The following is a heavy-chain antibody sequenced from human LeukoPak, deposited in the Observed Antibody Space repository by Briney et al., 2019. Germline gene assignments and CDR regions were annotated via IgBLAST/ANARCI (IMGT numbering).Heavy chain of an antibody. CDR1: GGTFSSYA. V-gene: IGHV1-69*13. CDR3: ARFCSSTSCYVPPGYYYYGMDV. D-gene: IGHD2-2*01. CDR2: IIPIFGTA. J-gene: IGHJ6*02. Sequence: SVKVSCKASGGTFSSYAISWVRQAPGQGLEWMGGIIPIFGTANYAQKFQGRVTITADESTSTAYMELSSLRSEDTAVYYCARFCSSTSCYVPPGYYYYGMDVWGQGTTVTVSS.